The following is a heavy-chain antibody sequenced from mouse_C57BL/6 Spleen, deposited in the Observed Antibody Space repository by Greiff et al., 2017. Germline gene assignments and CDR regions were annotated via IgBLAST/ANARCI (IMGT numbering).Heavy chain of an antibody. CDR1: GYSFTGYY. V-gene: IGHV1-42*01. CDR2: INPSTGGT. CDR3: ARKTGTYYYAMDY. J-gene: IGHJ4*01. D-gene: IGHD4-1*01. Sequence: VQLQQSGPELVKPGASVKISCKASGYSFTGYYMNWVKQSPEKSLEWIGEINPSTGGTTYNQKFKAKATLTVDKSSSTAYMQLKSLTSEDSAVYYCARKTGTYYYAMDYWGQGTSVTVSS.